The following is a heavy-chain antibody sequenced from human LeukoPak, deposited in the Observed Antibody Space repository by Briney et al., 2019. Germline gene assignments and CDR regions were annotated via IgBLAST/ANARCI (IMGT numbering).Heavy chain of an antibody. CDR3: ARGVGIAAAGSLDY. CDR1: GFTFSSYS. J-gene: IGHJ4*02. CDR2: ISSSSSYI. Sequence: GGSLRLSCAASGFTFSSYSMNWVRQAPGKGLEWVSSISSSSSYIYYADSVKGRFTIPRDNAKNSLYLQMNSLRAEDTAVYYCARGVGIAAAGSLDYWGQGTLVTVSS. D-gene: IGHD6-13*01. V-gene: IGHV3-21*01.